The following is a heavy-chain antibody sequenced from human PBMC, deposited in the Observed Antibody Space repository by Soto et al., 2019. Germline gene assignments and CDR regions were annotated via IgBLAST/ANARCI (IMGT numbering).Heavy chain of an antibody. V-gene: IGHV4-34*01. CDR2: INHSGST. CDR3: ARGREVVVVAATLDY. J-gene: IGHJ4*02. CDR1: GGSFSGYY. Sequence: ETLSLTCAVYGGSFSGYYWSWIRQPPGKGLEWIGEINHSGSTNYNPSLKSRVTISVDTSKNQFSLKLSSVTAADTAVYYCARGREVVVVAATLDYWGQGTMVTVYS. D-gene: IGHD2-15*01.